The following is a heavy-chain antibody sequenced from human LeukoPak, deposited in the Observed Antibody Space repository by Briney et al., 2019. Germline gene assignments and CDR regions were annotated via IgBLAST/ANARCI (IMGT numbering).Heavy chain of an antibody. D-gene: IGHD3-22*01. CDR1: GGTFSSCA. V-gene: IGHV1-69*04. Sequence: GASVKVSCKASGGTFSSCAISWVRQAPGQGLEWMGRIIPILGIANYAQKFQGRVTITADKSTSTAYMELSSLRSEDTAVYYCARGYHYDSSGYFDYWGQGTLVTVSS. CDR2: IIPILGIA. CDR3: ARGYHYDSSGYFDY. J-gene: IGHJ4*02.